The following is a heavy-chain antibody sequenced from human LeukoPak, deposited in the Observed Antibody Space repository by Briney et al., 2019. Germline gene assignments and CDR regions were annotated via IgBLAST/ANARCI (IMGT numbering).Heavy chain of an antibody. CDR2: ISSSSSSI. V-gene: IGHV3-11*04. J-gene: IGHJ4*02. D-gene: IGHD3-16*01. Sequence: GGSLRLSCAASGFTFSDYYMSWIRQAPGKGLQWVSYISSSSSSIYYADSVEGRFTISRDNAKNSLYLQMDSLTAEDTAVYYCARLYGNNPGEFGYWGQGTLVIVSS. CDR1: GFTFSDYY. CDR3: ARLYGNNPGEFGY.